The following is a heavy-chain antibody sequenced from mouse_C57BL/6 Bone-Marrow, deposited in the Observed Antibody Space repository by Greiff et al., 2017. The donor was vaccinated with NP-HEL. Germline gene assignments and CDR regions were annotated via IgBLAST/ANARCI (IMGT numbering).Heavy chain of an antibody. D-gene: IGHD2-5*01. J-gene: IGHJ2*01. Sequence: EVKLLESGPGLVKPSQSLSLTCSVTGYSITSGYYWNWIRQFPGNKLEWMGYISYDGSNNYNPSLKNRISITRDTSKNQFFLKLNSVTTEDTATYYCARSYSNSFDYWGQGTTLTVSS. CDR3: ARSYSNSFDY. CDR2: ISYDGSN. V-gene: IGHV3-6*01. CDR1: GYSITSGYY.